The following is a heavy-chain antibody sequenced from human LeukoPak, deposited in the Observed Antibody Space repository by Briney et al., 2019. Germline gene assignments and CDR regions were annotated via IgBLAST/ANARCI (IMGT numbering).Heavy chain of an antibody. V-gene: IGHV4-30-2*01. D-gene: IGHD2-2*01. J-gene: IGHJ3*02. CDR1: GGSISSGGYS. Sequence: PSQTLSLTCAVSGGSISSGGYSWSWIRQPPGTGLEWIGYIYHSGSTYYNPSLKSRVTISVDRSKNQFSLKLSSVTAADTAVYYCARESLEGCSSTSCYVDAFDIWGQGTMVTVSS. CDR3: ARESLEGCSSTSCYVDAFDI. CDR2: IYHSGST.